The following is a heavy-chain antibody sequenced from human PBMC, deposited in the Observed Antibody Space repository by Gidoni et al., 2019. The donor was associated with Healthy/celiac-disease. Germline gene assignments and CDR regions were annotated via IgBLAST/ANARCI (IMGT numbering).Heavy chain of an antibody. J-gene: IGHJ3*02. Sequence: EVQLLESGGGLVQPGGSLRLSCAASGFTFSSYAMSWVRQAPGKGLEWVSAISGSGGSTYYADSVKGRFTISRDNSKNTLYLQMNSLRAEDTAVYYCAKDPPDGIVVVRGGNAFDIWGQGTMVTVSS. CDR2: ISGSGGST. V-gene: IGHV3-23*01. D-gene: IGHD3-22*01. CDR1: GFTFSSYA. CDR3: AKDPPDGIVVVRGGNAFDI.